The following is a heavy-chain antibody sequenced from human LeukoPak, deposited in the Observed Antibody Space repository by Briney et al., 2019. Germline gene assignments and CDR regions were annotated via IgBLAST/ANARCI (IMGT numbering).Heavy chain of an antibody. Sequence: TSETLSLTCAVSGYSISSGYYLGWIRQPPGKGLEWIGSIYHSGSTYYNPSLKSRVTISVDTSKNQFSLKLSSVTAADTAVYYCARALPAFDYWGQGTLVTVSS. D-gene: IGHD2-2*01. V-gene: IGHV4-38-2*01. CDR1: GYSISSGYY. CDR2: IYHSGST. J-gene: IGHJ4*02. CDR3: ARALPAFDY.